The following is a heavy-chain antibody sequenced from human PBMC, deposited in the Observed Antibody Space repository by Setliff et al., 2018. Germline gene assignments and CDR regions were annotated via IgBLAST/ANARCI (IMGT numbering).Heavy chain of an antibody. V-gene: IGHV3-33*01. CDR1: GFTFSSYG. CDR2: IWYDGSNK. Sequence: GGSLRLSCAASGFTFSSYGMHWVRQAPGKGLEWVAVIWYDGSNKYYADSVKGRFTISRDNSKNTVYLQMNSLRAEDTAVYYCATGCSLLYYFDFWGQGTLFTISS. D-gene: IGHD3-10*02. CDR3: ATGCSLLYYFDF. J-gene: IGHJ4*02.